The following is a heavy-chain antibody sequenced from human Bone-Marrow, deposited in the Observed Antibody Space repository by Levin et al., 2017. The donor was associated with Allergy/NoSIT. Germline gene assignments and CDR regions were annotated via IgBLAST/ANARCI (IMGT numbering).Heavy chain of an antibody. J-gene: IGHJ4*02. CDR1: GFSFSIYS. Sequence: KTGGSLRLSCATSGFSFSIYSMNWVRQAPGKGLEWISSIRYSTNYIYYADSVKGRFTISRDNAKNSTYLQMNSLRAEDTAVYYCARQRDGGITGYSDYWGQGTLVTVSS. V-gene: IGHV3-21*01. CDR3: ARQRDGGITGYSDY. CDR2: IRYSTNYI. D-gene: IGHD5-24*01.